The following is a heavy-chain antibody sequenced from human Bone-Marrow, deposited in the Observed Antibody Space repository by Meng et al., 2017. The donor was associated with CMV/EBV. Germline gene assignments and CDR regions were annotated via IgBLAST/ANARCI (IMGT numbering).Heavy chain of an antibody. CDR2: ISSNGGST. D-gene: IGHD3-22*01. V-gene: IGHV3-64*02. CDR3: AKSSSGYSLDY. CDR1: GFTFSSYA. J-gene: IGHJ4*02. Sequence: GESLKISCAASGFTFSSYAMHWVRQAPGKGLEYVSAISSNGGSTYYADSVKGRFTISRDNSKNTLYLDISSLRVEDTAVYYCAKSSSGYSLDYWGQGALVTVSS.